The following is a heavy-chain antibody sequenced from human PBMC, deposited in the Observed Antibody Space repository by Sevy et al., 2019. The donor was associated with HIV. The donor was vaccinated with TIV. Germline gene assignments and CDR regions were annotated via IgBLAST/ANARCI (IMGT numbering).Heavy chain of an antibody. V-gene: IGHV3-33*06. J-gene: IGHJ4*02. D-gene: IGHD3-10*01. Sequence: QLGGSLRLSCGASGFTFSSYGIHWVRQAPGKGLEWVAVIWYDGSNRYYADSVKGRFTISRDNPNNTLYLQMNSLRAEDTAVYYCAKDSQAHLAMVREGALDYWGQGTLVTVSS. CDR1: GFTFSSYG. CDR3: AKDSQAHLAMVREGALDY. CDR2: IWYDGSNR.